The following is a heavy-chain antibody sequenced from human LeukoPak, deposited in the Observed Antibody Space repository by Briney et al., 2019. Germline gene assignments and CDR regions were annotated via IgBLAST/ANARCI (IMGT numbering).Heavy chain of an antibody. J-gene: IGHJ4*02. CDR2: ISCSGGST. D-gene: IGHD3-9*01. CDR3: AKDTISPARWPVSFNDY. CDR1: GFTFSSYA. V-gene: IGHV3-23*01. Sequence: GGSLRLSCAASGFTFSSYAMSWVRQAPGKGLEWVAAISCSGGSTYYADSVKGRFTISRDNFKNPLYLQMHSLRAEDTAVYYCAKDTISPARWPVSFNDYWGQGTLVTVSS.